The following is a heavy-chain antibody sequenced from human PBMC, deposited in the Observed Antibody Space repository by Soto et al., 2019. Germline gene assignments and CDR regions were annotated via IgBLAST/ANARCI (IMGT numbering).Heavy chain of an antibody. CDR2: IYSGGST. CDR3: ARGAVTTLVGIFDY. D-gene: IGHD4-17*01. V-gene: IGHV3-66*01. CDR1: GFTVSSNY. Sequence: EVQLVESGGGLVQPGGSLRLSCAASGFTVSSNYMSWVRQAPGKGLEWVSVIYSGGSTYYADSVKGRFTISRDNSKNTLYLQMNSLRAEDTAVYYCARGAVTTLVGIFDYWGQGTLVTVSS. J-gene: IGHJ4*02.